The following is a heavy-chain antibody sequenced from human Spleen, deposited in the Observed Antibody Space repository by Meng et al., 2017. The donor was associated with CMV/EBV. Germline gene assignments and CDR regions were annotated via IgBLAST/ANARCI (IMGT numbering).Heavy chain of an antibody. J-gene: IGHJ4*02. V-gene: IGHV4-4*02. D-gene: IGHD2-21*01. CDR3: ARAYCGGDCYSGFDY. CDR1: GASISNSHS. CDR2: IFDSGIT. Sequence: SGASISNSHSWSWVRQPPGKGLEWIGEIFDSGITNYNPSLKSRLTISEDKSHNQFSLKLNSVTAADTAVYYCARAYCGGDCYSGFDYWGQGILVTVSS.